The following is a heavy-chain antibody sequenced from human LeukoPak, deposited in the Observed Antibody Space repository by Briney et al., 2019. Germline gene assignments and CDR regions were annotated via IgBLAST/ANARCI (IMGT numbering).Heavy chain of an antibody. V-gene: IGHV3-23*01. CDR2: ISGSGGST. Sequence: GGSLGLSCAASGFTFSSYAMSWVREAPGKGLEWVSAISGSGGSTYYADSVKGRFTISRDKSKNTLYLQMNSLRAEDTAVYYCAKVEGTSPRDYWGQGTLVTVSS. D-gene: IGHD1-1*01. CDR1: GFTFSSYA. CDR3: AKVEGTSPRDY. J-gene: IGHJ4*02.